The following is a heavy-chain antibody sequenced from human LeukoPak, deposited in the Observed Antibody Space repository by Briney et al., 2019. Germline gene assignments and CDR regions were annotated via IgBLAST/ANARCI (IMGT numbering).Heavy chain of an antibody. D-gene: IGHD3-3*01. V-gene: IGHV1-2*02. CDR1: GYTFTGYY. CDR3: ARAQYYDFWSGHARSYYFDY. CDR2: INPNSGGT. J-gene: IGHJ4*02. Sequence: VSVKVSCKASGYTFTGYYMHWVRQAPGQGLEWMGWINPNSGGTNYAQKFQGRVTMTRDTSISTAYMELSRLRSDDTAVYYCARAQYYDFWSGHARSYYFDYWGQGALVTVSS.